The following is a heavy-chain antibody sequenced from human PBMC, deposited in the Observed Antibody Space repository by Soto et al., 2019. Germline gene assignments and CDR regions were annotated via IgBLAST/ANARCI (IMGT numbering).Heavy chain of an antibody. CDR1: GGSISSHY. V-gene: IGHV4-59*06. CDR3: ARSVDP. J-gene: IGHJ5*02. CDR2: IYYSGST. Sequence: PSETLSLTCNVSGGSISSHYWSWIRQHPGKGLEWIGYIYYSGSTYYNPSLKSRVTISVDTSKNQFSLKLSSVTAADTAVYYCARSVDPWGQGTLVTVSS.